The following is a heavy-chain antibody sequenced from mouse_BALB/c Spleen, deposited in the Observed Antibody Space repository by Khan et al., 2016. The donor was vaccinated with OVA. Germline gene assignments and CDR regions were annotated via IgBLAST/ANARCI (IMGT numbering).Heavy chain of an antibody. J-gene: IGHJ3*01. CDR2: INTSNGGT. D-gene: IGHD1-1*01. Sequence: QMQLEESGAELVKPGASVKLSCKASGYTFTSYYMYWVKQRPGQGLEWIGVINTSNGGTNVKEKIKSKATLIVGKSSSTAYLEVSSLTSEDSAVFYSTRGGYGSPVAYCGQGPPVTVSA. CDR1: GYTFTSYY. CDR3: TRGGYGSPVAY. V-gene: IGHV1S81*02.